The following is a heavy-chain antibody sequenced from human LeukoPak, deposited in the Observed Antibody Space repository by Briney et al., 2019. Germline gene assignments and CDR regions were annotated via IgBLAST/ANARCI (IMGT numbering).Heavy chain of an antibody. CDR2: INGDGGRT. D-gene: IGHD1-14*01. CDR1: GFTFSNSA. V-gene: IGHV3-23*01. CDR3: AKDIKGTNYYYYGMGA. J-gene: IGHJ6*02. Sequence: PGGSLRLSCAASGFTFSNSAMAWVRQAPGKGLDWVSAINGDGGRTYHADSVKGRFTISRDNSKNTLYLQMNSLRVEDTAVYYCAKDIKGTNYYYYGMGAWGQGTTVTASS.